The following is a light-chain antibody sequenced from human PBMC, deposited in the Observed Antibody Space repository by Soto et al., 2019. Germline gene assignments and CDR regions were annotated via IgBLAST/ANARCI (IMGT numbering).Light chain of an antibody. J-gene: IGLJ3*02. V-gene: IGLV2-14*01. CDR1: SGDVGGYNY. CDR2: EVT. CDR3: SSYTDSSTGV. Sequence: QSVLTQPASVSGSPGQSITISCTGTSGDVGGYNYVSWYQQHSGKAPKLMIYEVTNRPSGVPNRFSGSKSGNVASLTISGLQAEDEADYYCSSYTDSSTGVFGGGTKLTVL.